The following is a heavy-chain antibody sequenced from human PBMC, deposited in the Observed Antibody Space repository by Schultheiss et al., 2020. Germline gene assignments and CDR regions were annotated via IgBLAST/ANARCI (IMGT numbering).Heavy chain of an antibody. CDR2: FDPEDGET. V-gene: IGHV1-24*01. CDR1: GYTLTELS. Sequence: ASVKVSCKVSGYTLTELSMHWVRQAPGKGLEWMGGFDPEDGETIYAQKFQGRVTMTEDTSTDTAYMELSSLRSEDTAVYYCATGLVSWAGYSSSWYWPVLKRGGSYYYYYGMDVWGQGTTVTVSS. CDR3: ATGLVSWAGYSSSWYWPVLKRGGSYYYYYGMDV. D-gene: IGHD6-13*01. J-gene: IGHJ6*02.